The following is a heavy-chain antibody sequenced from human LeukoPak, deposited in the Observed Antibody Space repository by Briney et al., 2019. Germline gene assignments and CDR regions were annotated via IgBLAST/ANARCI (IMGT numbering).Heavy chain of an antibody. Sequence: GGSLRLSCAASGFTLSTYGMHWVRQAPGKGPEWVAIIWYDGSNKYYAESVEGRFTISRDNSKNTLYLQMNSLRAEDTAVYSCARGLGYSYGYGIDYWGQGTLVIASS. V-gene: IGHV3-33*08. J-gene: IGHJ4*02. CDR1: GFTLSTYG. CDR2: IWYDGSNK. CDR3: ARGLGYSYGYGIDY. D-gene: IGHD5-18*01.